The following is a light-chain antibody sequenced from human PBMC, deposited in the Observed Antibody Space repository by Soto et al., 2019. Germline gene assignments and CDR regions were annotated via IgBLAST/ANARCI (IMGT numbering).Light chain of an antibody. Sequence: IVLTKSPGTLSLSPGERATLSCRASQSVSSSYLAWYQQKPGQAPRLLIYGASSRATGIPDRFSGSGSGTDFTLTISRLEPEDFAVYYCQQYGSSPTFGQGTKVEIE. CDR2: GAS. CDR1: QSVSSSY. CDR3: QQYGSSPT. J-gene: IGKJ1*01. V-gene: IGKV3-20*01.